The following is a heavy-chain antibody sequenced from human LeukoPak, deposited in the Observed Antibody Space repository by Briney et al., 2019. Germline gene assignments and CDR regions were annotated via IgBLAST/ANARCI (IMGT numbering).Heavy chain of an antibody. CDR2: ISSSGSTI. D-gene: IGHD3-10*01. J-gene: IGHJ4*02. V-gene: IGHV3-48*03. Sequence: GGSLRLSCAASGFTFSSYEMNWVRQAPGKGLEWVSYISSSGSTIYYADSVKGRFTISRDNAKNSLYLQMNSLRDEDTAVYYCARGRTYGSGSYWAFDYWGQGTLVTVSS. CDR3: ARGRTYGSGSYWAFDY. CDR1: GFTFSSYE.